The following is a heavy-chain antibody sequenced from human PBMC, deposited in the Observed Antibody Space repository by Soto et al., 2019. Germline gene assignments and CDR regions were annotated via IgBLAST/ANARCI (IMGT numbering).Heavy chain of an antibody. J-gene: IGHJ4*02. CDR1: GYTFTSYA. CDR3: ARDPDYGGNSGYFDY. CDR2: INAIIGKA. Sequence: ASVKVSCKASGYTFTSYAMNWVRQAPGQRLEWMGWINAIIGKAKYAQKFQGRVTITTDESTSTAYMELSSLRSEDTAVYYCARDPDYGGNSGYFDYWGQGTLVTVSS. D-gene: IGHD4-17*01. V-gene: IGHV1-3*01.